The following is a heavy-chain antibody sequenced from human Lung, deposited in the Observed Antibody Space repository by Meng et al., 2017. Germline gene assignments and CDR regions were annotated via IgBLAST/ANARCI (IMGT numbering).Heavy chain of an antibody. D-gene: IGHD3-16*01. Sequence: GGSLRLSCAASGFSVSSYSMSWVRQAPGKGLDWVSSINSGGSSYADSVKGRFTISRDNAKSSLYLHMNSLRDDDTAVYYCARDRALVWEAVGCMDGWGQGTTVTVSS. CDR1: GFSVSSYS. J-gene: IGHJ6*02. CDR2: INSGGS. V-gene: IGHV3-21*01. CDR3: ARDRALVWEAVGCMDG.